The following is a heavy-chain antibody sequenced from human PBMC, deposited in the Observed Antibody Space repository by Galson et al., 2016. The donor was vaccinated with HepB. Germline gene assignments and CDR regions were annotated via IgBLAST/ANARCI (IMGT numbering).Heavy chain of an antibody. CDR2: IIPLFGTS. V-gene: IGHV1-69*13. J-gene: IGHJ4*02. D-gene: IGHD1-26*01. Sequence: SVKASCKASGGTFTTYPISWVRQAPGQGLEWMGGIIPLFGTSNYAQKFQGRVTITADASTSTACMELSRLRSEDTVVYYCARAHWGNSGSYYFDYWGQGTLVTVSS. CDR3: ARAHWGNSGSYYFDY. CDR1: GGTFTTYP.